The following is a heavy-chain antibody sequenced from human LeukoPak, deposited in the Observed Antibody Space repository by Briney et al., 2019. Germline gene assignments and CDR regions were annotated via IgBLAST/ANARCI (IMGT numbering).Heavy chain of an antibody. V-gene: IGHV4-39*07. D-gene: IGHD3-10*01. Sequence: SETLSLTCTVSGGSISSSTYYWGWIRQPPGKGLEWIGRIYYSGNTYYNPSLKSRVTISLDTSKNQFSLKLNSVTAADTAVYYCARDPVFRWFDPWGQGTLVTVSS. CDR3: ARDPVFRWFDP. J-gene: IGHJ5*02. CDR2: IYYSGNT. CDR1: GGSISSSTYY.